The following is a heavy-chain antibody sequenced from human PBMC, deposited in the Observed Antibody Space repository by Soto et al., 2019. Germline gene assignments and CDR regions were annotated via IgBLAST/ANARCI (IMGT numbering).Heavy chain of an antibody. Sequence: GGSLRLSCAASGFTFRSYAMSWVRQAPWKGLEWVSAIGGSSGSTDYADSVKGRFTISRDNSKNTLFLQMNSLRAEDTAVYYCAKDRSSTSCYAFDYWGQGTLVTVSS. V-gene: IGHV3-23*01. CDR1: GFTFRSYA. CDR3: AKDRSSTSCYAFDY. J-gene: IGHJ4*02. CDR2: IGGSSGST. D-gene: IGHD2-2*01.